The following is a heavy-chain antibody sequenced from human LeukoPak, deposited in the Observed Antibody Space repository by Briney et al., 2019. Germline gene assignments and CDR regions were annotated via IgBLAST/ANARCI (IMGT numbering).Heavy chain of an antibody. CDR2: IRSKANSYAT. V-gene: IGHV3-73*01. Sequence: PGGSLRLSCAASGFTFSGSAMHWVRQASGKGLEWVGRIRSKANSYATAYAASVKGRFTISRDDSKNTAYLQMNSLKTEDTAVYYYTRDIVLMVYAVWGPGTLVTVSS. CDR3: TRDIVLMVYAV. J-gene: IGHJ4*02. CDR1: GFTFSGSA. D-gene: IGHD2-8*01.